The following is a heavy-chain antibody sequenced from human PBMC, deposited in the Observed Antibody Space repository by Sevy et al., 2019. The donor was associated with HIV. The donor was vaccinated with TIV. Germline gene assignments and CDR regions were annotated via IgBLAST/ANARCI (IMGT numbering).Heavy chain of an antibody. D-gene: IGHD2-21*02. CDR3: ARSHIVVVTAYFDY. V-gene: IGHV4-31*03. Sequence: SETLSLTCTVSGGSISSGGYYWSWIRQHPGKGLEWIGYIYYSGSTYYSPSLKSRVTISVDTSKNQFSLKLSSVTAADTAVYYCARSHIVVVTAYFDYWGQGTLVTVSS. CDR2: IYYSGST. J-gene: IGHJ4*02. CDR1: GGSISSGGYY.